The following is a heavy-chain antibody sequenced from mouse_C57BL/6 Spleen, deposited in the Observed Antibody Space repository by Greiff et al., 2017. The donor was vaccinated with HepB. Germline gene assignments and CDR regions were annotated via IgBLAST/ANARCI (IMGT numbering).Heavy chain of an antibody. CDR2: INPSTGGT. V-gene: IGHV1-42*01. Sequence: VQLKQSGPELVKPGASVKISCKASGYSFTGYYMNWVKQSPEKSLEWIGEINPSTGGTTYNQKFKAKATLTVDKSSSTAYMQLKSLTSEDSAVYYCARSLGGMGLLLAYWGQGTLVTVSA. CDR3: ARSLGGMGLLLAY. D-gene: IGHD2-3*01. CDR1: GYSFTGYY. J-gene: IGHJ3*01.